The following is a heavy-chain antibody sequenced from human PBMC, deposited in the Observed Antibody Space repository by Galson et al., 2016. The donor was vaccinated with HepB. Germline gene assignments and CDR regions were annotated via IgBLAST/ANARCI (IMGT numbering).Heavy chain of an antibody. V-gene: IGHV5-51*01. CDR2: INPGDSDT. D-gene: IGHD2-21*02. CDR3: ARPVVPGLFDQ. Sequence: QSGAEVKKPGESLKISCKASGYIFTSYWIGWVRQMPGKGLEWMTIINPGDSDTRYSPSFQGQVTISADKSITTAYLQWSSLKASDTAMYYCARPVVPGLFDQWGQGTLVTVSS. J-gene: IGHJ4*02. CDR1: GYIFTSYW.